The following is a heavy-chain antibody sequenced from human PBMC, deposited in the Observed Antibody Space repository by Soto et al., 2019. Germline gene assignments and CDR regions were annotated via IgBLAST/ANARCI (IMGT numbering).Heavy chain of an antibody. Sequence: QVQLVESGGGVVQPGRSLRLSCAASGFTISNYGMHWVRQAPGKGLEWVAVISYDGTITYYADSVKGRFTISRDNSKNTLYLHMNSLRTEDTDVYYCETTRVGPCSSSICFSGIFDGMDVWGQGTTVTVYS. D-gene: IGHD2-2*01. J-gene: IGHJ6*02. CDR2: ISYDGTIT. V-gene: IGHV3-30-3*01. CDR3: ETTRVGPCSSSICFSGIFDGMDV. CDR1: GFTISNYG.